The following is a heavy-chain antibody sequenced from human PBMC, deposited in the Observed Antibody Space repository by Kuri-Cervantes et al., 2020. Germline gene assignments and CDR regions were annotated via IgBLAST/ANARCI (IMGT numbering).Heavy chain of an antibody. CDR2: INHSGST. J-gene: IGHJ6*02. Sequence: SQTLSLTCAVYGGSFSGYYWSWIRQPPGKGLEWIGEINHSGSTNYNPSLKSRVTISVDTSKNQFSLKLSSVTAADTAVYYCARGRRYFDWLFGGYGMDVWGQGTMVTVSS. CDR1: GGSFSGYY. D-gene: IGHD3-9*01. V-gene: IGHV4-34*01. CDR3: ARGRRYFDWLFGGYGMDV.